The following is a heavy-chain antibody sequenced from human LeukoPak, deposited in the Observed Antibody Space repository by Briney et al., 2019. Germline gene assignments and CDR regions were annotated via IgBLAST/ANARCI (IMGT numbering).Heavy chain of an antibody. V-gene: IGHV3-48*03. D-gene: IGHD3-10*01. CDR1: GSSFTN. CDR3: ARSRMIHRGSVTMDYGLDV. Sequence: PGGSLRLSCAASGSSFTNINWVRQAPGKGLEWVSFISSSGNTVYYSESVTGRFTISRDNAKNSVHVQMDSLRADDTALYFCARSRMIHRGSVTMDYGLDVWGKGTTVTVSS. J-gene: IGHJ6*04. CDR2: ISSSGNTV.